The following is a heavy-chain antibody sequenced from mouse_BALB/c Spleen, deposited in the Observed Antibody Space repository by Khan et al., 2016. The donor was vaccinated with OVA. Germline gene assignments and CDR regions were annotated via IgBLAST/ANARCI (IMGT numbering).Heavy chain of an antibody. Sequence: QVQLQPSGAELARPGASVKMSCKASGYIFTSYMMHWVKQRPGQGLEWIGDINPSSGYNNYNQKFKDKATLTADKSSSTAYMQLSSLTSEDSAVYYWARGGYGSFGFWGQGTLVTVSA. CDR2: INPSSGYN. J-gene: IGHJ3*01. CDR1: GYIFTSYM. CDR3: ARGGYGSFGF. D-gene: IGHD1-1*01. V-gene: IGHV1-4*01.